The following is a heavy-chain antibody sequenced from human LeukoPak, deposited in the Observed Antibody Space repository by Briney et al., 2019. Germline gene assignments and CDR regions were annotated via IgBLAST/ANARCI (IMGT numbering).Heavy chain of an antibody. CDR2: ISGSGGGT. D-gene: IGHD6-6*01. CDR1: GFTFSSYA. Sequence: PGGSLRLSCAASGFTFSSYAMSWVRQAPGKGLEWVSAISGSGGGTYYADSVKGRFIISRDNSKNTLYLQMNSLRAEDTALYYCAKGVEYSSSPLDYWGQGTLVTVSS. J-gene: IGHJ4*02. CDR3: AKGVEYSSSPLDY. V-gene: IGHV3-23*01.